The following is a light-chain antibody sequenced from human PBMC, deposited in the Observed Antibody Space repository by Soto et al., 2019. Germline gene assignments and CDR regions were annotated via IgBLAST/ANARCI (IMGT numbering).Light chain of an antibody. CDR3: HQYNNWPPAT. CDR2: GAS. CDR1: QSVGNN. J-gene: IGKJ4*01. V-gene: IGKV3-15*01. Sequence: EVVMTQSPATLSVSPGERVTLSCRASQSVGNNLAWYQQNPGQAPRLLIYGASTRATGIPARFSGSGSGTEFTLTISSPQSEDSAVYYCHQYNNWPPATFGGGTKVEIK.